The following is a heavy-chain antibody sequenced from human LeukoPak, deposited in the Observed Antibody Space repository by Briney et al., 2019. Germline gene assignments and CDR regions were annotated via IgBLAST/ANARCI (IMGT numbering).Heavy chain of an antibody. J-gene: IGHJ4*02. CDR1: GYTFTCYY. V-gene: IGHV1-2*02. Sequence: ASVKVSCKASGYTFTCYYMHWVRQAPGQGLEWMGWINPNSGGTNYAQKFQGRVTMTRDTSITTAYMELSRLRSDDTAVYFCARDPNSYFDYWGQGTLVTVSS. CDR2: INPNSGGT. D-gene: IGHD2/OR15-2a*01. CDR3: ARDPNSYFDY.